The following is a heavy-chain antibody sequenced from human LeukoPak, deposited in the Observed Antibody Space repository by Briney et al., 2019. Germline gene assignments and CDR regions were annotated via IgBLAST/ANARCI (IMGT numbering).Heavy chain of an antibody. V-gene: IGHV1-8*01. J-gene: IGHJ4*02. Sequence: ASVKVSCKASGYTFTSCDINWVRQATGQGLEWMGWMNPNSGNTGYGQSFQGRITMTRDISIGTAYMELSNMTSEDTAIYYCTRGSSGRRDNWGQGTLVTVSA. D-gene: IGHD6-19*01. CDR1: GYTFTSCD. CDR2: MNPNSGNT. CDR3: TRGSSGRRDN.